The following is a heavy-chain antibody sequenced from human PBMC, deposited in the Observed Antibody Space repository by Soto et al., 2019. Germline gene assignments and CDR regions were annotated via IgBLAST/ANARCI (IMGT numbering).Heavy chain of an antibody. CDR3: ATGVIWIGYFTVDS. Sequence: ASVKVSCKASGGSFRNSATNWVRQTPGQGLEWLGGFIPVYRTLNYAQKFQGRVTITADESTGTAYMTLSSLASDDTAVYYCATGVIWIGYFTVDSWGQGTRVTVSS. CDR1: GGSFRNSA. CDR2: FIPVYRTL. J-gene: IGHJ4*02. D-gene: IGHD3-3*01. V-gene: IGHV1-69*13.